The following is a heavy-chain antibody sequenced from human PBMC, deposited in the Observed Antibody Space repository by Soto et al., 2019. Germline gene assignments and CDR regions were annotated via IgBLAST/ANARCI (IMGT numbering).Heavy chain of an antibody. D-gene: IGHD3-16*01. V-gene: IGHV3-7*01. CDR2: IKQDGSEK. CDR1: GFTFSTYW. Sequence: GGSLRLSCAASGFTFSTYWMAWVRQAPGKGLEWVANIKQDGSEKYYVDSVKGRFTISRDNAKDSLYLQMSSLRAEDTAVYYCARHRGDYARLSDYWGQGTLVTVSS. J-gene: IGHJ4*02. CDR3: ARHRGDYARLSDY.